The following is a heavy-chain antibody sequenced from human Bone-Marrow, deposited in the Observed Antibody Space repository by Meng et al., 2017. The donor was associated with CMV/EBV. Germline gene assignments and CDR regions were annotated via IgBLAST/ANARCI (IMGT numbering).Heavy chain of an antibody. J-gene: IGHJ6*02. V-gene: IGHV5-51*01. CDR3: ARRDSSLGYYYALDV. CDR2: IYPGDSET. CDR1: GYSFTNYW. Sequence: KVSCKGSGYSFTNYWIGWVRQMPGKGLEWMGIIYPGDSETIYSPSFQGQVTISVDKSITTAYLEWSSLKASDTAMYYGARRDSSLGYYYALDVWGQGTTVTVSS. D-gene: IGHD6-13*01.